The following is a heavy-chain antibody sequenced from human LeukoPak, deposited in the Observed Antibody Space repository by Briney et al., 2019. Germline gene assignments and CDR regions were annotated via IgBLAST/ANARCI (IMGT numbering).Heavy chain of an antibody. CDR1: GGSISSSNYY. D-gene: IGHD1-26*01. V-gene: IGHV4-39*01. J-gene: IGHJ4*02. CDR3: ARTYSGSYYGY. Sequence: SETLSLTCTVSGGSISSSNYYWGWIRQPPGKGLEWIGSIYYSGSTYYNPSLKSRVTISVDTSKNQFSLKLSSVTAADTAVYYCARTYSGSYYGYWGQGTLVTVSS. CDR2: IYYSGST.